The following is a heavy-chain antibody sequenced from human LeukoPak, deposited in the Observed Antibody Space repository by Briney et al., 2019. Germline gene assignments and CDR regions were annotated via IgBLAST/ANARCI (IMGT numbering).Heavy chain of an antibody. CDR3: ARGSFDSGSYWDVDYFDY. Sequence: GGSLRLSCAASGFTVSSNYMSWVRQAPGKGLEWVSVIYSGGSTYYADSVKGRFTISRDNSKNTLYLQMNSLRAEDTAVYYCARGSFDSGSYWDVDYFDYWGQGTLVTVSS. V-gene: IGHV3-66*01. CDR2: IYSGGST. D-gene: IGHD1-26*01. CDR1: GFTVSSNY. J-gene: IGHJ4*02.